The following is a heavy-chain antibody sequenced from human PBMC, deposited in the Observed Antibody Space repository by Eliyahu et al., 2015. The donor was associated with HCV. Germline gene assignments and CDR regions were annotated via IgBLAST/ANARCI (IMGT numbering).Heavy chain of an antibody. J-gene: IGHJ6*02. D-gene: IGHD3-10*01. Sequence: EVQLVESGGGLVQPGGSLRLSCAASGFTFSSYDMHWVRQATGKGLEWVSAIGTAGDTYYPGSVKGRFTISRENAKNSLYLQMNSLRAGDTAVYYCARGGRARGYYYYGMDVWGQGTTVTVSS. V-gene: IGHV3-13*01. CDR2: IGTAGDT. CDR3: ARGGRARGYYYYGMDV. CDR1: GFTFSSYD.